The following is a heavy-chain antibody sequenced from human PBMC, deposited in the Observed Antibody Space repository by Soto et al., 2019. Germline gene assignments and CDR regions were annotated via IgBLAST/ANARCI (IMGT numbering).Heavy chain of an antibody. D-gene: IGHD3-9*01. J-gene: IGHJ3*02. V-gene: IGHV1-3*01. CDR3: ARDRDYDILAAFDI. Sequence: ASVKVSCKASGYTFTSYAMHWVRQAPGQRLEWMGWINAGNGNTKYSQKFQGRVTITRDTSASTAYMELSSLRPEDTAVYYCARDRDYDILAAFDIWGQGTMVTVS. CDR1: GYTFTSYA. CDR2: INAGNGNT.